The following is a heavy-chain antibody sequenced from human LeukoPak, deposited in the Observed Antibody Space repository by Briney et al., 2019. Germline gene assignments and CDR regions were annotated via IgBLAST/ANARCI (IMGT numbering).Heavy chain of an antibody. V-gene: IGHV3-7*03. CDR1: GFTFSSYW. D-gene: IGHD2-2*01. J-gene: IGHJ4*02. CDR2: IRQDGGVK. Sequence: PGGSLRLSCAASGFTFSSYWMTWVRQAPGKGLEWVANIRQDGGVKYYMDSAKGRFTLSRDNAKSSLYLQMNSLRVEDTAMDFCARTVVVVVGASDYFDYWGQGTLVTVSS. CDR3: ARTVVVVVGASDYFDY.